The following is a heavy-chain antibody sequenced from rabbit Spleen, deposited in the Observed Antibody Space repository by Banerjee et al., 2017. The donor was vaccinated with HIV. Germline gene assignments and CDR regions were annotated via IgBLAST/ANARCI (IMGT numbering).Heavy chain of an antibody. CDR2: IYSGSGGST. CDR1: GTTITSIYW. CDR3: ARNGGMLDYKL. D-gene: IGHD2-1*01. Sequence: QSLEESGGGLDKPGASLTLTCTASGTTITSIYWICWGRQAPGKGLEWLACIYSGSGGSTFYAIWAKGRFTISKSSSTTVTLQMTSLTAADTATYFCARNGGMLDYKLWGQGTLVTVS. J-gene: IGHJ4*01. V-gene: IGHV1S40*01.